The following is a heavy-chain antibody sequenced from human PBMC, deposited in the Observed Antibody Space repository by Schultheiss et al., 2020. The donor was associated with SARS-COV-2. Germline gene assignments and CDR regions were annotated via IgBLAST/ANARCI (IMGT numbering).Heavy chain of an antibody. CDR2: ISGSGGST. J-gene: IGHJ6*02. CDR3: AKDRDSSSWYRYYYGMDV. D-gene: IGHD6-13*01. Sequence: GGSLRLSCAASGFTFSSYGMHWVRQAPGKGLEWVAVISGSGGSTYYADSVKGRFTISRDNSKNTLYLQMNSLRAEDTAVYYCAKDRDSSSWYRYYYGMDVWGQGTTVTVSS. V-gene: IGHV3-NL1*01. CDR1: GFTFSSYG.